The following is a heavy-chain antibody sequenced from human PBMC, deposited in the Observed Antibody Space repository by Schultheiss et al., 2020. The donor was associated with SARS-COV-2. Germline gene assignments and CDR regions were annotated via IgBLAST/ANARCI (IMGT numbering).Heavy chain of an antibody. CDR3: TTTYYDILTGYYPDY. J-gene: IGHJ4*02. CDR2: IKSKTDGGTT. CDR1: GFTFSSYA. D-gene: IGHD3-9*01. Sequence: GGSLRLSCAASGFTFSSYAMSWVRQAPGKGLEWVGRIKSKTDGGTTDYAAPVKGRFTISRDDSKNTLYLQMNSLKTEDTAVYYCTTTYYDILTGYYPDYWGQGTLVTVSS. V-gene: IGHV3-15*01.